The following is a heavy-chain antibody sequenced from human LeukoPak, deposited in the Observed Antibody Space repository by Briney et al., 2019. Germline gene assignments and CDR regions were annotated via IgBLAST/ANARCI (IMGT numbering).Heavy chain of an antibody. D-gene: IGHD3-22*01. Sequence: SETVSLTCTVSGVSISSFHWSWIRQPAGKGLEWIGRVHTSGTSNYNPSLESRVTMSGDTSKNQFSLSLSSVTAADTAVYYCARDGYYDSSGYSYFDYWGQGTLVTVSA. CDR1: GVSISSFH. V-gene: IGHV4-4*07. J-gene: IGHJ4*02. CDR2: VHTSGTS. CDR3: ARDGYYDSSGYSYFDY.